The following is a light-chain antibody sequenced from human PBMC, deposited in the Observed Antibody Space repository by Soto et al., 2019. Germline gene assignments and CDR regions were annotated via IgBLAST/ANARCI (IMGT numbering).Light chain of an antibody. J-gene: IGKJ5*01. CDR1: QNINNN. Sequence: DIQMTQSPSSLSASVGDRATLTCQASQNINNNLNWYQQKPGRAPKLLIYDASNLEAGVPSRFRGSGSGTDFTFTISRLQPEDIATYYCQQYENLPTFGQGTRLEIK. CDR2: DAS. V-gene: IGKV1-33*01. CDR3: QQYENLPT.